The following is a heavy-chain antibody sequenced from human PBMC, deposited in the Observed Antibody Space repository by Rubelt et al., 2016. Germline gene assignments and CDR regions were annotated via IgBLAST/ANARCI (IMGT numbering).Heavy chain of an antibody. CDR3: ARTSGYNYDEAFDI. D-gene: IGHD5-12*01. Sequence: GLVKPSETLSLTCTVSGGSISSYYWSWIRQPPGKGLEWIGYVHYSGSTDYNPSLKSRVTISVDTSKKQFSLKVRSVTAADTAVYYCARTSGYNYDEAFDIWGQGTIVTFSS. V-gene: IGHV4-59*08. J-gene: IGHJ3*02. CDR2: VHYSGST. CDR1: GGSISSYY.